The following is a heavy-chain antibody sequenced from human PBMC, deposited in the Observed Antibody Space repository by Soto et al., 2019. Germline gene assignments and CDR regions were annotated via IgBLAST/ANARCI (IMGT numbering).Heavy chain of an antibody. CDR2: INHSGST. D-gene: IGHD3-3*01. V-gene: IGHV4-34*01. CDR3: ARGGLDYDFWSGYFSHYYYMDV. J-gene: IGHJ6*03. CDR1: GGSFSGYY. Sequence: QVQLQQWGAGLLKPSETLSLTCAVYGGSFSGYYWSWIRQPPGKGLEWIGEINHSGSTNYNPSLKGRVTISVDTSKNQFSLKLSSVTAADTAVYYCARGGLDYDFWSGYFSHYYYMDVWGKGTTVTVSS.